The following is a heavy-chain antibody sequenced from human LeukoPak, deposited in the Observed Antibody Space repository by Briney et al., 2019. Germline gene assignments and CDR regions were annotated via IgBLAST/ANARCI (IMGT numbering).Heavy chain of an antibody. CDR2: IYYSGST. V-gene: IGHV4-59*01. CDR1: GGSISSYY. Sequence: SETLSLTCTVSGGSISSYYWSWIRQPPGKGLEWIGYIYYSGSTNYNPSLKSRVTISVDTSKNQFSLKLSSVTAADTAVYYCARGPAMTMGYWGQGTLVTVSS. D-gene: IGHD2-2*01. CDR3: ARGPAMTMGY. J-gene: IGHJ4*02.